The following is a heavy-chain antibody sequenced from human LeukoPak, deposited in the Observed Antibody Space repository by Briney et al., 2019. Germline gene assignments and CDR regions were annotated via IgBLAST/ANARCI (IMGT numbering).Heavy chain of an antibody. CDR1: GDSFSSSNYY. CDR3: ATPGIAAAGSTWYYGMDV. Sequence: SETLSLSCTVSGDSFSSSNYYWGWIRQPPGKGLEWIGTIYYSGSTFYNPSLKSRVTISLDMSKNQFSLKLSSVTAADTAVYYCATPGIAAAGSTWYYGMDVWGQGTTVTVSS. D-gene: IGHD6-13*01. J-gene: IGHJ6*02. CDR2: IYYSGST. V-gene: IGHV4-39*01.